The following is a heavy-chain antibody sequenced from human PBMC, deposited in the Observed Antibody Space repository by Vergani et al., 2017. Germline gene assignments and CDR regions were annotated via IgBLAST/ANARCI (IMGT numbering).Heavy chain of an antibody. Sequence: QVQLVESGGGVVQPGRSLRLSCAASGFTFSSYGMHWVRQAQGKGLEWVAVISYDGSNKYYADSVKGRFTISRDNSKNTLYLQMNSLRAEDTAVYYCAKDPGIAVALYYFDYWGQGTLVTVSS. J-gene: IGHJ4*02. CDR3: AKDPGIAVALYYFDY. CDR2: ISYDGSNK. D-gene: IGHD6-19*01. V-gene: IGHV3-30*18. CDR1: GFTFSSYG.